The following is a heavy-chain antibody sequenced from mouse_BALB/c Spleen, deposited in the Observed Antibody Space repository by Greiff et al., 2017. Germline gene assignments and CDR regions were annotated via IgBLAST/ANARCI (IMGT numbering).Heavy chain of an antibody. CDR2: IYPGNGDT. J-gene: IGHJ3*01. V-gene: IGHV1-12*01. CDR3: ARYGYERKAWFAY. CDR1: GYTFTSYN. Sequence: QVQLQQPGAELVKPGASVKMSCKASGYTFTSYNMHWVKQTPGQGLEWIGAIYPGNGDTSYNQKFKGKATLTADKSSSTAYMQLSSLTSEDSAVYYCARYGYERKAWFAYWGQGTLVTVSA. D-gene: IGHD2-2*01.